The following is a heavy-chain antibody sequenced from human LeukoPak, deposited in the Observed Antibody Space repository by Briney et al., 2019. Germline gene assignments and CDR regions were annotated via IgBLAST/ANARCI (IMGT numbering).Heavy chain of an antibody. Sequence: SETLSLTCAVYGGSFSGYYWSWIRQPPGKGLEWIGEINHSGSTNYNPSLKSRVTISVDTSKNQISLKLSSVTAADTAVYYCARGRRYWSGGNWFDPWGQGTLVTVSS. J-gene: IGHJ5*02. CDR3: ARGRRYWSGGNWFDP. CDR1: GGSFSGYY. D-gene: IGHD2-15*01. CDR2: INHSGST. V-gene: IGHV4-34*01.